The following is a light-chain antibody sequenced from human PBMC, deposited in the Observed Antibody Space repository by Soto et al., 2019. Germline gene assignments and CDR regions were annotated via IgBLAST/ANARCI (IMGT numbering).Light chain of an antibody. CDR2: LNSDGSH. Sequence: QSVLTQSPSASASLGASVKLTCTLSSGHSNYAIAWHQQQPEKGPPYLMNLNSDGSHTKGDANPDRFSGSSSGAERYLSISRLQYEDESYYYCQTGTTGIRLFGGGTKVTVL. V-gene: IGLV4-69*01. CDR1: SGHSNYA. CDR3: QTGTTGIRL. J-gene: IGLJ2*01.